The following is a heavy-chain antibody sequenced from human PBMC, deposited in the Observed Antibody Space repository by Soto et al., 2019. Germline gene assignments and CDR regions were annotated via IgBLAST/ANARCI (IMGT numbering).Heavy chain of an antibody. CDR3: ARQGFGQLHGLVDV. Sequence: QVQLQESGPGLVKPSETLSLTCSVSGGSITSHYCSWFRQPPGKGLEWIGYIHHSGSTSYNPSLKSRVTMSVDTSKNQVSRKLISVPAADTDLYYCARQGFGQLHGLVDVWGPGTTVTVSS. J-gene: IGHJ6*02. D-gene: IGHD3-10*01. V-gene: IGHV4-59*08. CDR1: GGSITSHY. CDR2: IHHSGST.